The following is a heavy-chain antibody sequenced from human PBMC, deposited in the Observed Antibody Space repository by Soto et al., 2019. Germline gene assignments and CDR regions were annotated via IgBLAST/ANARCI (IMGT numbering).Heavy chain of an antibody. CDR2: ISYSGTT. CDR1: GDSISSINNY. J-gene: IGHJ5*02. D-gene: IGHD5-18*01. Sequence: QVQLQESGPGLVKPSQTLSLTCTVSGDSISSINNYWSWIRQPPGGGLEWIGFISYSGTTSYIPSLKIRVAISLDRSKNQFTLSLNFVTAADTAVYYCARGRGYSYGLDPWGQGSLVTVSS. V-gene: IGHV4-30-4*01. CDR3: ARGRGYSYGLDP.